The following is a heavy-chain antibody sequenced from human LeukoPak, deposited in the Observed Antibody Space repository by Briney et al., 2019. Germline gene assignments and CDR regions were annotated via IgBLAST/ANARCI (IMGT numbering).Heavy chain of an antibody. V-gene: IGHV3-23*01. Sequence: GGSLRLSCAASGFTFSSYSMNWVRQAPGKGLEWVSAISASGGGTYYADSVKGRFTISRDNSKNTLYLQMNSLRAEDTAVYYCAKASDCSSTSCYLKYGMDVWGQGTTVTVSS. D-gene: IGHD2-2*01. CDR3: AKASDCSSTSCYLKYGMDV. CDR1: GFTFSSYS. J-gene: IGHJ6*02. CDR2: ISASGGGT.